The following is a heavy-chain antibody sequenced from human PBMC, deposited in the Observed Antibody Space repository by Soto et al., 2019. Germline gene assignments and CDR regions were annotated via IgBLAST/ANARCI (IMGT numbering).Heavy chain of an antibody. CDR2: INTYHGNT. CDR3: ARSPGYSASWGYFYYGMKI. Sequence: QVQLVQSGAELKKPGASVKVSCKASGYTFTNYGISWVRQAPGQGLEWMGWINTYHGNTKYAQKLQDRVTMTKETYTSTAYMELTSLRSDDTAVYYCARSPGYSASWGYFYYGMKIWGQGTTVIVSS. D-gene: IGHD6-13*01. CDR1: GYTFTNYG. V-gene: IGHV1-18*01. J-gene: IGHJ6*02.